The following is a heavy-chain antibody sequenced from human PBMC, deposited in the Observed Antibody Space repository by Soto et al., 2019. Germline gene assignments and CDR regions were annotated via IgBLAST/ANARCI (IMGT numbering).Heavy chain of an antibody. CDR1: AGSISSDGYY. CDR2: IHYSGTT. V-gene: IGHV4-39*01. J-gene: IGHJ6*02. Sequence: QLQLQESGPGLVKPSETLSLTCTVSAGSISSDGYYWGWIRQPPGKGLEWIGSIHYSGTTYYKPSLKSHVNISVGTSKNQFSLKLHSVTAADTAVYYCASHLVPAAIGWGGRIKYGMDVWGQGTTVTVSS. D-gene: IGHD2-2*01. CDR3: ASHLVPAAIGWGGRIKYGMDV.